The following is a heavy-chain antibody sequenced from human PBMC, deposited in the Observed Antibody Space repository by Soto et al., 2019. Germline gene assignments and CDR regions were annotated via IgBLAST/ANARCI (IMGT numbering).Heavy chain of an antibody. CDR3: ANMRDIVVVTEDWFDH. D-gene: IGHD2-21*02. CDR1: GFTFSSYA. CDR2: ISGSGGST. V-gene: IGHV3-23*01. Sequence: PXGSLRLSCAASGFTFSSYAMSWVRQAPGKGLEWVSAISGSGGSTYYADSVKGRFTISRDNSKNTLYLQMNSLRAEDTAVYYCANMRDIVVVTEDWFDHWGQGTLVTVSS. J-gene: IGHJ5*02.